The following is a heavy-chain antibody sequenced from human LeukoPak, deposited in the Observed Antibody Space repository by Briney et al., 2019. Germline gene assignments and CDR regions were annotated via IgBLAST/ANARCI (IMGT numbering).Heavy chain of an antibody. CDR1: GLTFSSYA. V-gene: IGHV3-23*01. D-gene: IGHD6-13*01. CDR2: ISASGDSV. CDR3: AKEILSSSLYLDAFDL. J-gene: IGHJ3*01. Sequence: GGPLRLSCAASGLTFSSYAMSWVRQAPGKGLEWVSAISASGDSVNYAVSVKGRFTISRDNSKKTLFLQMNSLRAEDTAVYYCAKEILSSSLYLDAFDLWGQGTVVTVSS.